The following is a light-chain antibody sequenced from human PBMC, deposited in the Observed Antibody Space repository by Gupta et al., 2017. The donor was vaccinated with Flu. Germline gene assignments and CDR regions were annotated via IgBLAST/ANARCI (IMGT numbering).Light chain of an antibody. Sequence: QSVLPQPPSASGTPGPTVTISCSGSSSNLGPNYVYWYQHLPGTAPKLLIYRNYHRPSGVPDRFAGSKSGNSASLAISGLRSEDEADYYCAACDDTLGTFYVFGTGTKVTVL. J-gene: IGLJ1*01. V-gene: IGLV1-47*01. CDR2: RNY. CDR3: AACDDTLGTFYV. CDR1: SSNLGPNY.